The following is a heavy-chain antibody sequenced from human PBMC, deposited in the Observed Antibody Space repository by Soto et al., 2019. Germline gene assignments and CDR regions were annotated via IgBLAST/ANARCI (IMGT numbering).Heavy chain of an antibody. D-gene: IGHD6-19*01. J-gene: IGHJ5*02. CDR3: AKDGIAVADTNWFGP. CDR1: GFTFSSYG. V-gene: IGHV3-30*18. Sequence: LRLSCAASGFTFSSYGMHWVRQAPGKGLEWVAVISYDGSNKYYADSVKGRFTISRDNSKNTLYLQMNSLRAEDTAVYYCAKDGIAVADTNWFGPWGQGTLVTVSS. CDR2: ISYDGSNK.